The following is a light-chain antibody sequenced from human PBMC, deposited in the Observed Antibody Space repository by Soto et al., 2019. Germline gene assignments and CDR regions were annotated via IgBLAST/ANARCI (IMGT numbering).Light chain of an antibody. V-gene: IGKV3-20*01. CDR1: QSVSSSY. Sequence: EIVLTQSPGTLSLSPGERATLSCRASQSVSSSYLAWYQQKPGQAPRLLIYGASSRATGIPDRFSGSGSGTDFTLTISGLEPEDFAVYYCQKYGTSPWTFGQGTKVEIK. CDR2: GAS. J-gene: IGKJ1*01. CDR3: QKYGTSPWT.